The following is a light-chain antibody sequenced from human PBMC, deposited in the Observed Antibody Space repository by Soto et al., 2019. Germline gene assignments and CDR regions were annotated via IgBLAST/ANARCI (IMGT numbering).Light chain of an antibody. CDR3: QQYYSVPIT. Sequence: DIQMTQSPSTLSASVGDRVIITCRASQSISDYLAWYQQKPGKAPKLLIYDASNLESGVPSTFSGSGSGTDFTLTISSLQAEDVAVYYCQQYYSVPITFGQGTRLEI. J-gene: IGKJ5*01. CDR2: DAS. V-gene: IGKV1-5*01. CDR1: QSISDY.